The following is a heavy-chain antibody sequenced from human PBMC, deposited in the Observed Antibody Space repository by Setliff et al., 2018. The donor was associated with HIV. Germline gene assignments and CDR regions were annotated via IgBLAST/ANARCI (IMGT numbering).Heavy chain of an antibody. V-gene: IGHV4-38-2*01. CDR2: VYYSGST. D-gene: IGHD3-3*01. J-gene: IGHJ4*02. Sequence: SETLSLTCAVSGYSISSGYYWGWVRQPPGGGLEWIGSVYYSGSTYYNPSLRSRVTISVDTSKNQLSLRLTSMTAADTAVYYCARTQPDTIFGVVVFACWGQGKMVTVSS. CDR1: GYSISSGYY. CDR3: ARTQPDTIFGVVVFAC.